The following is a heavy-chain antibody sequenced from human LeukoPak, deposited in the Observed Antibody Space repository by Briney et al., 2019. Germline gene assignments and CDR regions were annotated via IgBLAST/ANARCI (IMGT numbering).Heavy chain of an antibody. Sequence: SSETLSLTCAVSDDSISDYYRGWIRQPPGKGLEWIGYFYNSGRSTYNPSLKSRVTISADTSKNHFSLKLNSVTTADTAVYYCTRGAGWLIDYWGQGILVTVSS. D-gene: IGHD3-16*01. CDR3: TRGAGWLIDY. J-gene: IGHJ4*02. V-gene: IGHV4-59*01. CDR2: FYNSGRS. CDR1: DDSISDYY.